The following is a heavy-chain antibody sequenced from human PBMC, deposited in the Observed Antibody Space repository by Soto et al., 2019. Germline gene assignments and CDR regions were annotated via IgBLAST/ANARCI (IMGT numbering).Heavy chain of an antibody. D-gene: IGHD1-1*01. CDR3: AKDRSSLGNWNDAFNY. CDR1: GFTFSSYA. CDR2: ITGSGGST. J-gene: IGHJ4*02. V-gene: IGHV3-23*01. Sequence: PGGSLRLSCAASGFTFSSYAMSWVRQAPGKGLEWVSGITGSGGSTYYADSVKGRFTISRDNSKNTLYLQMNSLRAEDTAVYYCAKDRSSLGNWNDAFNYWGQGTLVTVSS.